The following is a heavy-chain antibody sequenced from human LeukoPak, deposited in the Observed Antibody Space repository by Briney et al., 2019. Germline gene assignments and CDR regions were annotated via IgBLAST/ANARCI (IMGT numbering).Heavy chain of an antibody. V-gene: IGHV5-51*01. D-gene: IGHD5-12*01. CDR2: IYPGDSDT. CDR1: GYSFTSYW. J-gene: IGHJ5*02. CDR3: ARLTWLRYRSVRLDP. Sequence: GESLKISCKGSGYSFTSYWIGWVRQMPGKGLEWMGIIYPGDSDTRYSPSFQGQVTISADKSISTAYLQWSSLKASDTAMYYCARLTWLRYRSVRLDPWGQGTLVTVSS.